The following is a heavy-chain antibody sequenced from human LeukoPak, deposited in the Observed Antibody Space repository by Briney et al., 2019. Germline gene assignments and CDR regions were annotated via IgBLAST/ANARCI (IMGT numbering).Heavy chain of an antibody. CDR1: GGSISSGGYS. CDR3: ASSNTRLRYFDWLTPHRGAFDI. CDR2: IYHSGST. J-gene: IGHJ3*02. V-gene: IGHV4-30-2*01. Sequence: SETLSLTCTVSGGSISSGGYSWSWIRQPPGKGLEWIGYIYHSGSTYYNLSLKSRVTISVDRSKNQFSLKLSSVTAADTAVYYCASSNTRLRYFDWLTPHRGAFDIWSQGTMVTVSS. D-gene: IGHD3-9*01.